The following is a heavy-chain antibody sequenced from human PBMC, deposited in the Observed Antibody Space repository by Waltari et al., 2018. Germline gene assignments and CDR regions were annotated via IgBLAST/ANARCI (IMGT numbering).Heavy chain of an antibody. V-gene: IGHV4-4*02. J-gene: IGHJ3*02. CDR1: GGSIRSSNC. CDR2: IYHSGST. D-gene: IGHD6-13*01. CDR3: AMLVGVAATGNAFDI. Sequence: QVQLQESGPGLVKPSVTLSLTCAVSGGSIRSSNCWSWVRHPPGKGLEWIGEIYHSGSTNYNPSLKSRVTISVDKSKNQFSLKLSSVTAADTAVYYCAMLVGVAATGNAFDIWGQGTMVTVSS.